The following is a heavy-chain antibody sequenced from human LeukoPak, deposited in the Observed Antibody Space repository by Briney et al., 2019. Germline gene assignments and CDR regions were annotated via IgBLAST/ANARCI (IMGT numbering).Heavy chain of an antibody. V-gene: IGHV1-2*04. CDR1: GFIFSTYG. J-gene: IGHJ4*02. CDR3: AVSEAVPEGYFDY. D-gene: IGHD6-19*01. CDR2: INPNSGGT. Sequence: PGGSLRLSCAASGFIFSTYGMHWVRQAPGQGLEWMGWINPNSGGTNYAQKFQGWVTMTRDTSISTAYMELSRLRFDDTAVYYCAVSEAVPEGYFDYWGQGTLVTVSS.